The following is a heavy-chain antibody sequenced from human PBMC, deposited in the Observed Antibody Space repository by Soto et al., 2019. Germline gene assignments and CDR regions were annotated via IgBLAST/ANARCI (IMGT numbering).Heavy chain of an antibody. J-gene: IGHJ3*02. D-gene: IGHD2-2*01. CDR2: IWYDGSNK. V-gene: IGHV3-33*01. CDR3: ARSCSSTSCRMGQDAFDI. Sequence: QVQLVESGGGVVQPGRSLRLSCAASGFTFSSYGMHWVRQAPGKGLEWVAGIWYDGSNKYYADSVKGRLTISRDNSKKTLYLQMNSLRAEDTAVYYCARSCSSTSCRMGQDAFDIWGQGTMVTVSS. CDR1: GFTFSSYG.